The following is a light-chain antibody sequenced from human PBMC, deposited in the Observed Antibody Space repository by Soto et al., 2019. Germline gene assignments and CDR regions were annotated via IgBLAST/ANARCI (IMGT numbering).Light chain of an antibody. Sequence: QSALTQPASVSGSGGQSITISCSGTMRDVGAYNLVSWYQQHPGTAPKLIIYEVRNRPSGISSRFSGSRSGNTASLTISGLQSEDEGAYYCSAYTARSTLVFGGGTKVTVL. CDR2: EVR. CDR3: SAYTARSTLV. CDR1: MRDVGAYNL. J-gene: IGLJ3*02. V-gene: IGLV2-14*01.